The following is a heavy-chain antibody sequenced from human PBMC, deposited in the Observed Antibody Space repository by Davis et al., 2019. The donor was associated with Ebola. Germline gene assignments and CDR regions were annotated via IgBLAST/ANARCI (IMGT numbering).Heavy chain of an antibody. D-gene: IGHD3/OR15-3a*01. CDR2: VNPYSGGT. CDR1: GYTFSGYY. J-gene: IGHJ6*02. Sequence: ASVKVSCKASGYTFSGYYINWVRQAPGQGLEWMGRVNPYSGGTNYAQKFQGRVTMTRDTSISTAYMELSRLRSDDTVVYYCARERLGLYYYGMDVWGQGTTVTVSS. CDR3: ARERLGLYYYGMDV. V-gene: IGHV1-2*05.